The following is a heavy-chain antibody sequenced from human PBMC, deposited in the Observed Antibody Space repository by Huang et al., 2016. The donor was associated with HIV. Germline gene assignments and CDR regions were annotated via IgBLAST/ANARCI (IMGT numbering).Heavy chain of an antibody. CDR2: RSYDGINK. J-gene: IGHJ6*03. Sequence: QVQLVESGGGVVQPGRSLRLSCAASGFTFSSYAMHWDRQGPGKGRGRVAGRSYDGINKYDANSVKGRFTISRDKSNDTLYLQMNSLRAEDTAVYYCARDAYYDYVWGSYRKYYYYYMDVWGKGTTVTVSS. D-gene: IGHD3-16*02. CDR3: ARDAYYDYVWGSYRKYYYYYMDV. V-gene: IGHV3-30-3*01. CDR1: GFTFSSYA.